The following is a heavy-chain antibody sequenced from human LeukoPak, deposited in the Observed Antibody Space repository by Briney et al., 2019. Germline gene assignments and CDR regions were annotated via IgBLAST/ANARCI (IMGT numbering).Heavy chain of an antibody. Sequence: SETLSLTCTVSGGSISSYYWSWIRQPPGKGLEWIGYIYYSGSTNYNPSLKSRVTISVDTSKNQFPLKLSSVTAADTAVYYCARHGRSSGWYRPGGTFDYWGQGTLVTVSS. CDR2: IYYSGST. V-gene: IGHV4-59*08. D-gene: IGHD6-19*01. CDR3: ARHGRSSGWYRPGGTFDY. CDR1: GGSISSYY. J-gene: IGHJ4*02.